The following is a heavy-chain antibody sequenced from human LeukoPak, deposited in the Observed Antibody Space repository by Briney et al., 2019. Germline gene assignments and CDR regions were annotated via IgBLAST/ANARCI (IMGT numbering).Heavy chain of an antibody. CDR1: GGSFSGYY. CDR2: INHSGST. Sequence: SETLSLTCAVYGGSFSGYYWSWIRQPPGKGLEWIGEINHSGSTNYNPSLKSRVTISVDTSKNQFSLKLTSVTAADTAVYYCARVAPALNWFGPWGQGTLVTVSS. D-gene: IGHD1-14*01. J-gene: IGHJ5*02. CDR3: ARVAPALNWFGP. V-gene: IGHV4-34*01.